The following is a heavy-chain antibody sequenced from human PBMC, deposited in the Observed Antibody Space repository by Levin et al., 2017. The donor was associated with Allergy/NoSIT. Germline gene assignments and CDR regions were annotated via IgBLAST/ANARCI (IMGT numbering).Heavy chain of an antibody. D-gene: IGHD3-22*01. J-gene: IGHJ4*02. CDR2: ISYDGSNK. CDR1: GFTFSSYA. Sequence: GGSLRLSCAASGFTFSSYAMHWVRQAPGKGLEWVAVISYDGSNKYYADSVKGRFTISRDNSKNTLYLQMNSLRAEDTAVYYCARAREDSSGYYYAPFDYWGQGTLVTVSS. CDR3: ARAREDSSGYYYAPFDY. V-gene: IGHV3-30*04.